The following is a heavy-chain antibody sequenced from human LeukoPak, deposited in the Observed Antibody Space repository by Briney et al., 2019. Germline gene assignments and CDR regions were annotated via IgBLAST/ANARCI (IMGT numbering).Heavy chain of an antibody. Sequence: GGSLRLSCAASGFTFDDYTMHWVRQAPGKGLEWVSLISWDGGSTYYADSVKGRFTISRDNSKNSLYLQMNSLRTEDTALYYCAKLGYCSGGSCDRMDAWGKGTTVTVSS. CDR2: ISWDGGST. CDR3: AKLGYCSGGSCDRMDA. D-gene: IGHD2-15*01. CDR1: GFTFDDYT. J-gene: IGHJ6*04. V-gene: IGHV3-43*01.